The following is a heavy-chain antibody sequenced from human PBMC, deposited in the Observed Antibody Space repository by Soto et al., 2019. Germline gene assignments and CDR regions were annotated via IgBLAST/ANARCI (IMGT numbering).Heavy chain of an antibody. Sequence: VQLVESGGGVVQPGRSLRLSCAASGFTFSSYGMHWVRQAPGKGLEWVAVIWYDGSNKYYADSVKGRFTISRDNSKNPLYLQMNRLRAEDTAVYYCARDRETDILTGLDYWGQGTLVTVSS. V-gene: IGHV3-33*01. J-gene: IGHJ4*02. CDR2: IWYDGSNK. CDR1: GFTFSSYG. D-gene: IGHD3-9*01. CDR3: ARDRETDILTGLDY.